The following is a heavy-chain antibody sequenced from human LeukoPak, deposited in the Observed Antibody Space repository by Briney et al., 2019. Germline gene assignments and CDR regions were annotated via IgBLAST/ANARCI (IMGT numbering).Heavy chain of an antibody. Sequence: SEPLSLTCTVSGGSISSYYWSWIRQPPGKGLEWIGYIYYSGSTNYNPSLKSRVTISVDTSKNQFSLKLSSVTAADTAVYYCARVIGSSGYSGYYYYGMDVWGQGTTVTVSS. CDR2: IYYSGST. CDR1: GGSISSYY. V-gene: IGHV4-59*01. D-gene: IGHD3-22*01. J-gene: IGHJ6*02. CDR3: ARVIGSSGYSGYYYYGMDV.